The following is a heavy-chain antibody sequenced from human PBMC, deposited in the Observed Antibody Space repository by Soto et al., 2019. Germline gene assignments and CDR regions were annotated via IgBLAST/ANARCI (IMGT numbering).Heavy chain of an antibody. CDR1: KFTFSTYA. CDR3: AKIPGYSSSWVDY. J-gene: IGHJ4*02. CDR2: ISGSGDNT. V-gene: IGHV3-23*01. D-gene: IGHD6-13*01. Sequence: GGSLRLSCAASKFTFSTYAMTWVRQAPGKGLEWVSDISGSGDNTYYADSVKGRFTISRDNSMYTLYLQMNSLRAEDTAVYYCAKIPGYSSSWVDYWGQGTLVTVSS.